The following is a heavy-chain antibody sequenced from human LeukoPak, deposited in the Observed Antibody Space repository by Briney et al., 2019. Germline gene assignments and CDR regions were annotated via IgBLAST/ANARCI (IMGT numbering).Heavy chain of an antibody. CDR3: ARPIYYYGSGSYSGYYYMDV. V-gene: IGHV1-18*01. CDR1: GYTLTELS. Sequence: ASVKVSCKVSGYTLTELSMHWVRQAPGKGLEWMGWISAYNGNTNYAQKLQGRVTMTTDTSTSTAYMELRSLRSDDTAVYYCARPIYYYGSGSYSGYYYMDVWGKGTTVTISS. D-gene: IGHD3-10*01. J-gene: IGHJ6*03. CDR2: ISAYNGNT.